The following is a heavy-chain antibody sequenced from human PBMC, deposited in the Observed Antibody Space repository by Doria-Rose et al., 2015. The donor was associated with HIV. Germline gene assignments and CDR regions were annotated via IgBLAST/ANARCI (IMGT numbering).Heavy chain of an antibody. J-gene: IGHJ6*03. Sequence: VQLVQSGGGLVQPGGSLTLSCAASGFAFSTYWMSWVRQAPGKGLEWVANLKHDGSEEYYVDSLQGRITISRDNADNALYLQVHSLRVEDTAVYYCARGGQFCSGTSCYGYHYYMDVWGKGTTVTVSS. V-gene: IGHV3-7*03. CDR3: ARGGQFCSGTSCYGYHYYMDV. CDR2: LKHDGSEE. D-gene: IGHD2-15*01. CDR1: GFAFSTYW.